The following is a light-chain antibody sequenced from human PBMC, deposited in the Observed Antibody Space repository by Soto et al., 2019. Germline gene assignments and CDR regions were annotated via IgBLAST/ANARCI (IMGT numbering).Light chain of an antibody. CDR1: QTIDRW. CDR2: KAS. V-gene: IGKV1-5*03. Sequence: DIQMTQSPSTLSASVEDRVTLTCRASQTIDRWLAWYQQRPGRAPKLLIHKASTLKGGVPSRFSGSASGTEFTLTIISLQPDDFATYYCLQYIHYPLTFGGGTKVELK. CDR3: LQYIHYPLT. J-gene: IGKJ4*01.